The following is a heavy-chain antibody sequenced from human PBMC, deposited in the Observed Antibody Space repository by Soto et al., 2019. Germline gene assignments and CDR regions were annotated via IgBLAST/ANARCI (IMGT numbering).Heavy chain of an antibody. CDR2: IYSGGST. CDR3: ARKYSSGYYGMDV. CDR1: GFTVSSNY. Sequence: EVQLVESGGGLIQPGGSLRLSCAASGFTVSSNYMSWVRQAPGKGLEWVSVIYSGGSTYYADSVKGRFTISRDNSMNTLYLQKNSLRAEDTAVYYCARKYSSGYYGMDVWGQGTTVTVSS. D-gene: IGHD6-19*01. J-gene: IGHJ6*02. V-gene: IGHV3-53*01.